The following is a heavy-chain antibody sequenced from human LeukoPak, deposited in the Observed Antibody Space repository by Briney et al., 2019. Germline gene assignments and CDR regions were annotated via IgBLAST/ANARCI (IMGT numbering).Heavy chain of an antibody. CDR3: AAVARTLVFDY. CDR1: GGSISSYY. CDR2: IYYSGST. D-gene: IGHD1-14*01. V-gene: IGHV4-59*01. Sequence: SETLSLTCTVSGGSISSYYWSWIRQPPGKGLEWIGYIYYSGSTNYNPSLKSRVTISVDTSKNQFSLKLSSVTAADTAVYYCAAVARTLVFDYWGQGTLVTVSP. J-gene: IGHJ4*02.